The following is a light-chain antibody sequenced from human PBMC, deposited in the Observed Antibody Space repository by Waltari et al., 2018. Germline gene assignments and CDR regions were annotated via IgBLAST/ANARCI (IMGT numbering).Light chain of an antibody. CDR3: QQSYSTLVT. CDR1: QSISNY. J-gene: IGKJ4*01. V-gene: IGKV1-39*01. Sequence: DIQMTQSPSSLSASVGDRVTITCRASQSISNYLNWYQQRPGKAPKVLIYAASTLQSGGPSRFSGSGSGTDFTLTINSLQPEDFASYYCQQSYSTLVTFGGGTKVEIK. CDR2: AAS.